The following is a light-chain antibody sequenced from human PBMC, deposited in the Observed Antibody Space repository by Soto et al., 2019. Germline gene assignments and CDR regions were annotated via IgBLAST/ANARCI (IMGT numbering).Light chain of an antibody. V-gene: IGKV4-1*01. CDR3: QQYYSTPHT. CDR2: WAS. J-gene: IGKJ4*01. Sequence: DIVMTQSPDSLAVSLGERATINCKSSQSLLANCNNKNCLAWYQHKPGQPPKMLILWASTRESGVPDRFSGGGSGTDFALTVSSLQAEDVAVYYCQQYYSTPHTFGGGTKVEIK. CDR1: QSLLANCNNKNC.